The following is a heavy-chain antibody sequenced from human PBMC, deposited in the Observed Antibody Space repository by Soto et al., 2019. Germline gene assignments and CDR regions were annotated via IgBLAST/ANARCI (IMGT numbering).Heavy chain of an antibody. Sequence: QLPLQESGPGLVKPSETLSLTCTVSGGSISSSSYYWGWIRQPPGKGLEWIGSISYSGSTYYNPSLKSRVTISADTSKNQFSLTLSSVTAADTAVYYCAKEVPFDYWGQGTLVTVSS. CDR2: ISYSGST. V-gene: IGHV4-39*01. CDR3: AKEVPFDY. J-gene: IGHJ4*02. CDR1: GGSISSSSYY.